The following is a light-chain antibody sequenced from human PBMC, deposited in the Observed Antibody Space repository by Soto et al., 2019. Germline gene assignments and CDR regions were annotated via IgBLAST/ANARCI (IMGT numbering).Light chain of an antibody. CDR2: WAS. V-gene: IGKV4-1*01. Sequence: DIVMTQSPDSLAVSLGERATINCKSSQSVLYSSNNKNYLAWYQQKPGQPPKLLIYWASTREVGVPDRFSGSGSGTDFTLTISCLQAEDVEVYYCQQYHSTPNTFGQGTKVEIK. CDR3: QQYHSTPNT. J-gene: IGKJ1*01. CDR1: QSVLYSSNNKNY.